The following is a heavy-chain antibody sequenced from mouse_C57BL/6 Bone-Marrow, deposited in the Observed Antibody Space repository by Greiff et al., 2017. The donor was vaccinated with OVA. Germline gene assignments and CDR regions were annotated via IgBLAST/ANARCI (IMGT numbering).Heavy chain of an antibody. CDR2: IDPEDGET. CDR1: GFNIKDYY. J-gene: IGHJ1*03. CDR3: APYYYGSSYPWYFDV. D-gene: IGHD1-1*01. Sequence: EVKLVESGAELVKPGASVKLSCTASGFNIKDYYMHWVKQRTEQGLEWIGRIDPEDGETKYAPKFQGKATITADTSSNTAYLQLSSLTSEDTAVYYCAPYYYGSSYPWYFDVWGTGTTVTVSS. V-gene: IGHV14-2*01.